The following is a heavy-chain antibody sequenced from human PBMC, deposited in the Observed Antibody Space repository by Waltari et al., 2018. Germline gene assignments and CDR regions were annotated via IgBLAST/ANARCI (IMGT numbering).Heavy chain of an antibody. CDR1: GGTFSSYA. D-gene: IGHD2-21*01. CDR2: IIPIFGTA. CDR3: VSLGGPGGGDRGWFDP. Sequence: QVQLVQSGAEVKKPGSSVKVSCKASGGTFSSYAISWVRQAPGQGLEWMGGIIPIFGTANYAQKFQGRVTITTDESTSTAYMELSSLRSEDTAVYYCVSLGGPGGGDRGWFDPWGQGTLVTVSS. V-gene: IGHV1-69*05. J-gene: IGHJ5*02.